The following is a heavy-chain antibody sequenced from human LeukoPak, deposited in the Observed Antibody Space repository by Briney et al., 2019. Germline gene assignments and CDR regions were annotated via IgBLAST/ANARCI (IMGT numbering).Heavy chain of an antibody. CDR3: AKYRDVTSKGSGLGS. CDR2: ISGNGGST. J-gene: IGHJ5*01. Sequence: GSLRLSCAASGFTYSIYAMGWVRQAPGKGLEWVSAISGNGGSTYYTDSVKGRFTISRDNSRNTLYLHMTRLTAEDTAVYYCAKYRDVTSKGSGLGSLGQGTLVTVSS. D-gene: IGHD4-17*01. V-gene: IGHV3-23*01. CDR1: GFTYSIYA.